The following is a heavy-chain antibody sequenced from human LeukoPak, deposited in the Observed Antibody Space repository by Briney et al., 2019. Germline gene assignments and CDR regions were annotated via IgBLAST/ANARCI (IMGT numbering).Heavy chain of an antibody. CDR1: GGSISSHY. Sequence: SETLSLTCTVSGGSISSHYWSWIRQPPGKGLEGMGYIYYSGSTNYSPHLNSRVPISVDTSKNHFSLKLSSVPAADTAVYYCARDPILYCSGGSCYSAWFDPWGQGTLVTVSS. D-gene: IGHD2-15*01. J-gene: IGHJ5*02. CDR2: IYYSGST. V-gene: IGHV4-59*11. CDR3: ARDPILYCSGGSCYSAWFDP.